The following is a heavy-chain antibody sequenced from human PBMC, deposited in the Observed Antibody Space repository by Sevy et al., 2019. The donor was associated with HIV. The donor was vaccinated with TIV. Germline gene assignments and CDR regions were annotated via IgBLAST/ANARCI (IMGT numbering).Heavy chain of an antibody. CDR1: GFTFSSYS. V-gene: IGHV3-30-3*01. J-gene: IGHJ1*01. D-gene: IGHD1-1*01. CDR3: ALERLSSDVAEYFQN. Sequence: EGSLRLSCATSGFTFSSYSMHWVRQAPGKGLEWVATISYDGINKHYADSVKGRFTISRDNFKNSLSLQMNSLRAEDTAVYFCALERLSSDVAEYFQNWGQGTLVTVSS. CDR2: ISYDGINK.